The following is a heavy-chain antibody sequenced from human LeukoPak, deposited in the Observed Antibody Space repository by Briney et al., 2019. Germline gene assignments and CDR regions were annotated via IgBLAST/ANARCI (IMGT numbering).Heavy chain of an antibody. J-gene: IGHJ6*04. CDR2: ISGSGGNT. CDR1: GFSFSSYA. Sequence: GGSLRLSCAASGFSFSSYAMCWVRPAPGKGLEWVSAISGSGGNTYYADSVKGRFTISRDNSKNTLYLQMNSLRAEDTAVYYCAPREVDVWGKGTTVTVSS. CDR3: APREVDV. V-gene: IGHV3-23*01.